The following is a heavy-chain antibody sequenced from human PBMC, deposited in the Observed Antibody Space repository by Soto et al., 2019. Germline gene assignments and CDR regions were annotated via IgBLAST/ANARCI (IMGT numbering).Heavy chain of an antibody. D-gene: IGHD6-13*01. CDR2: IYYSGST. J-gene: IGHJ5*02. CDR3: ARTPGIAAAGTRWFDP. Sequence: PSETLSLTCTVSGGSISSYYWSWIRQPPGKGLEWIGYIYYSGSTNYNPSLKSRVTISVDTSKNQFSLKLSSVTAADTAVYYCARTPGIAAAGTRWFDPWGQGTLVPSPQ. V-gene: IGHV4-59*01. CDR1: GGSISSYY.